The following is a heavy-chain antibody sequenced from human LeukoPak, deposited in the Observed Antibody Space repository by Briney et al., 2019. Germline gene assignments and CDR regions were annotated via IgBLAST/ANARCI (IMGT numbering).Heavy chain of an antibody. J-gene: IGHJ4*02. V-gene: IGHV3-48*02. CDR2: ITGTSSTI. D-gene: IGHD6-19*01. CDR3: ARVLTDSRGWYHFDY. CDR1: GFTFSTYT. Sequence: PGRSLRLSCAASGFTFSTYTMNWVRQAPGKGLEWVSYITGTSSTIYYADSVKGRFTVSRDNARNSLYLQMNSLRDEDTAVYYCARVLTDSRGWYHFDYWGQGTLVTVSS.